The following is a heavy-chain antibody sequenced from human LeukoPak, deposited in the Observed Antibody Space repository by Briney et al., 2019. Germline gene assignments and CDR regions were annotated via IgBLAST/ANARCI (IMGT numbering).Heavy chain of an antibody. V-gene: IGHV4-59*01. D-gene: IGHD6-13*01. J-gene: IGHJ4*02. Sequence: SESLSLTCTVSGASISSYYWSWIRQPPGEGLDWIGYIFYRGSTNYNPSLKSRVTISVDTSKNQFSLKLSSVTAADTAVYYCASGPYPAAGTDHQFDYWGQGILVTVSS. CDR2: IFYRGST. CDR1: GASISSYY. CDR3: ASGPYPAAGTDHQFDY.